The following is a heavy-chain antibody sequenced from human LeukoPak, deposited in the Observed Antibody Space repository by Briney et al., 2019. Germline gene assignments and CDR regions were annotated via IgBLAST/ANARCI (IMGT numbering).Heavy chain of an antibody. V-gene: IGHV3-64*01. Sequence: GGSLRLSCAASGFTFSSFPTHWVRQVPGKGLEYVSAISSTGETSYYANSVKDRFTISRDNSKNTLYLQMGSLRTEDMAVYYCARVISGSGSKYFDYWGQGTLVTVSS. CDR2: ISSTGETS. D-gene: IGHD3-10*01. J-gene: IGHJ4*02. CDR3: ARVISGSGSKYFDY. CDR1: GFTFSSFP.